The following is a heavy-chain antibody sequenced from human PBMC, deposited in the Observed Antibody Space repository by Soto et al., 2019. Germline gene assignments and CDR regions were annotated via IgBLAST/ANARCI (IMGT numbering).Heavy chain of an antibody. D-gene: IGHD3-3*01. CDR2: IDPSDSYT. CDR1: GYSFTSYW. CDR3: AKAYYDFWSGPWFDP. V-gene: IGHV5-10-1*01. J-gene: IGHJ5*02. Sequence: PGESLKISCKGSGYSFTSYWISWVRQMPGKGLEWMGRIDPSDSYTNYSPSFQGYVTISADKSISTAYLQWSSLKASDTAMYYCAKAYYDFWSGPWFDPWGQGTLVTVSS.